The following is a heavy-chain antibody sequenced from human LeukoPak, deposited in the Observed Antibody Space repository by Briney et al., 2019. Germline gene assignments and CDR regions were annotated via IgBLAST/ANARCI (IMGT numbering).Heavy chain of an antibody. CDR2: INHSGST. D-gene: IGHD6-19*01. Sequence: SETLSLTCAVYGGSFSGYYWSWLRQPPGKGLEWIGEINHSGSTNYNPSLKSRVTISVDTSKNQFSLKLSSVTAADTAVYYCARGQGSSGSPDGGNYYYGMDVWGQGTTVTVSS. CDR3: ARGQGSSGSPDGGNYYYGMDV. J-gene: IGHJ6*02. CDR1: GGSFSGYY. V-gene: IGHV4-34*01.